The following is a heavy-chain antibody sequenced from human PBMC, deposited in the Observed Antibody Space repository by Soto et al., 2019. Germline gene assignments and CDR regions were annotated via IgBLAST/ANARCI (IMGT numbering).Heavy chain of an antibody. J-gene: IGHJ4*02. CDR1: GGTFSSYA. CDR3: ARDPRSLGYSCGSRFDF. CDR2: IIPIFGTA. V-gene: IGHV1-69*06. Sequence: PVKVSCKSSGGTFSSYAISWVRQAPGQGLEWMGGIIPIFGTANYAQKFQGRVTITADKSTSTAYMELSSLRSEDTAVYYCARDPRSLGYSCGSRFDFCGKGTRVTVSS. D-gene: IGHD5-18*01.